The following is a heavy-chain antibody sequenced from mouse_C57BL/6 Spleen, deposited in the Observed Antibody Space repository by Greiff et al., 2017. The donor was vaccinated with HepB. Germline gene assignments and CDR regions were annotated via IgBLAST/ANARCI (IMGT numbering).Heavy chain of an antibody. V-gene: IGHV1-18*01. CDR2: INHNNGGT. CDR3: ARGLLRGFAY. Sequence: VQLQQSGPELVKPGASVKIPCKASGYTFTDYNMDWVKQSHGKSLEWIGDINHNNGGTIYNQKFKGKATLTTDKSSSTAYMEIRSLTSEDTAVYYCARGLLRGFAYWGQGTLVTVSA. CDR1: GYTFTDYN. J-gene: IGHJ3*01. D-gene: IGHD2-3*01.